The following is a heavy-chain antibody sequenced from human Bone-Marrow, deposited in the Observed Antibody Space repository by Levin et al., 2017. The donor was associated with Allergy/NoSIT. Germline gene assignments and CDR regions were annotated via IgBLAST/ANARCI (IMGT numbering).Heavy chain of an antibody. CDR3: ASGGPYYYYGMDV. CDR2: ISHIGST. V-gene: IGHV4-34*01. D-gene: IGHD2-21*01. CDR1: GGSFSGYY. J-gene: IGHJ6*02. Sequence: SETLSLTCAVHGGSFSGYYWSWIRQPPGKGLEWIGEISHIGSTNYNPSLKSRVTISEDTSKKQFSLKLSSVTAADTAVDYCASGGPYYYYGMDVWGQGTTVTVSS.